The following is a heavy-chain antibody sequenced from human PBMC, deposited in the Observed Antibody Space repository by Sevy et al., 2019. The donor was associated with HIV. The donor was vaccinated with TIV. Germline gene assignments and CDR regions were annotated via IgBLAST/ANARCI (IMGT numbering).Heavy chain of an antibody. CDR1: GDSVSSNNAA. V-gene: IGHV6-1*01. Sequence: SQTLSLTCAISGDSVSSNNAAWNWIRQSPSRGLEWLGRTFYRSNRYNDYAVSMKGRITINPDTSKNQLSLQLTSVTPEDTAVYYCARDGLTYGGMDVWGQGTTVTVSS. CDR2: TFYRSNRYN. J-gene: IGHJ6*02. CDR3: ARDGLTYGGMDV. D-gene: IGHD1-20*01.